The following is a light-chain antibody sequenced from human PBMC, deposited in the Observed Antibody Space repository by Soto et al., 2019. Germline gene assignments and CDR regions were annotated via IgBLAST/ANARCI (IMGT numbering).Light chain of an antibody. Sequence: QSVLTQPASVSGSPGQSITISCTGTSSDVGGYNYVSWYQQHPGKAPKMMICEVSNRPSGVSSRFSGSKSGNTASLTISGLQAEDEADYYCSSYTSSNTDVFGTGTKLTVL. CDR2: EVS. CDR1: SSDVGGYNY. V-gene: IGLV2-14*01. J-gene: IGLJ1*01. CDR3: SSYTSSNTDV.